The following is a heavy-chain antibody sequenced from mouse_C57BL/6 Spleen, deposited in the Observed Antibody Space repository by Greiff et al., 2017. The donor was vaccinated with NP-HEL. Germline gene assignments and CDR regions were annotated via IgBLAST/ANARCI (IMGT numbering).Heavy chain of an antibody. V-gene: IGHV1-64*01. CDR1: GYTFTSYW. D-gene: IGHD1-1*01. Sequence: QVHVKQPGAELVKPGASVKLSCKASGYTFTSYWMHWVKQRPGQGLEWIGMIHPNSGSTNYNEKFKSKATLTVDKSSSTAYMQLSSLTSEDSAVYYCARGNYGSSWGYYFDYWGQGTTLTVSS. CDR3: ARGNYGSSWGYYFDY. CDR2: IHPNSGST. J-gene: IGHJ2*01.